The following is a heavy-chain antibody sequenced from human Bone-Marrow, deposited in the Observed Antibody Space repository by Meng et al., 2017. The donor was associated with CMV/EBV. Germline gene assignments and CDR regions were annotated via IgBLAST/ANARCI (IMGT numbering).Heavy chain of an antibody. CDR1: GYTFNRYY. CDR3: ARDIAREGDY. Sequence: VSGKASGYTFNRYYMHWVRQAPGQGLEWMGVINPSGGSASYAQKFQGRVTMTRDASTSTVHMELSSLRSEDTAVYYCARDIAREGDYWGQGTLVTVSS. CDR2: INPSGGSA. J-gene: IGHJ4*02. D-gene: IGHD2-15*01. V-gene: IGHV1-46*02.